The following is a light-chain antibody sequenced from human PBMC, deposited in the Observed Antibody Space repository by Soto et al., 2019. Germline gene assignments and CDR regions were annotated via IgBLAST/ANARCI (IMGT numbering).Light chain of an antibody. CDR3: QHAAGLRALT. CDR1: QDAGSW. CDR2: HTS. J-gene: IGKJ4*01. V-gene: IGKV1-12*01. Sequence: DIQMTQSPPYVSSSVGDRVTISCRASQDAGSWLSWIHQKPGGAPNLLIFHTSSKKSGVPPRFDGRGSGTEFTLTISGLQPENFGTYYCQHAAGLRALTFGGETAVEI.